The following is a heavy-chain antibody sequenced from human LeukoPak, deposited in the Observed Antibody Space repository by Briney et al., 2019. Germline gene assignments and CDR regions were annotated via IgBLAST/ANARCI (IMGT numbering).Heavy chain of an antibody. CDR2: IYYSGST. CDR1: GGSISSGGYY. Sequence: PSQTLSLTCTVSGGSISSGGYYWSWIRQPPGKGLGWIGYIYYSGSTYYNPSLKSRVTISVDTSKNQFSLKLSSVTAADTAVYYCARASLLSYYYYYMDVWGKGTTVTVSS. CDR3: ARASLLSYYYYYMDV. J-gene: IGHJ6*03. V-gene: IGHV4-30-4*08. D-gene: IGHD2-15*01.